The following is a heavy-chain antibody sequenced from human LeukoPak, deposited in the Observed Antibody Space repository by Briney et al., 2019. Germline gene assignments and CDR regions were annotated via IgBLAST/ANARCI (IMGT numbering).Heavy chain of an antibody. D-gene: IGHD4-11*01. CDR2: ISSSSSYI. J-gene: IGHJ4*02. CDR3: ARFSTVTTSFDY. CDR1: GFTFSSYS. Sequence: LGGSLRLSCAASGFTFSSYSMNWVRQAPGKGLEWVSSISSSSSYIYYADSVKGRFTISRDNAKNSLYLQMNSLRAEDTAVYYCARFSTVTTSFDYWGQGTLVTVSS. V-gene: IGHV3-21*01.